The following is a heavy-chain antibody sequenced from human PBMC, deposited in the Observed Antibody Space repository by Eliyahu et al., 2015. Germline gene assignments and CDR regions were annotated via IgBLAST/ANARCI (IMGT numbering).Heavy chain of an antibody. CDR1: GFTFDDYA. V-gene: IGHV3-9*01. J-gene: IGHJ4*02. CDR3: AKDRPGSGSFDY. CDR2: IRWNSGWI. Sequence: ESGGGLVQPGRSLRLSCAASGFTFDDYAMHWVRQAPGKGLEWVSGIRWNSGWIDYADSVKGRFTISRDNAKNSLYLQMNSLRAEDTALYYCAKDRPGSGSFDYWGQGTLVTVSS. D-gene: IGHD3-10*01.